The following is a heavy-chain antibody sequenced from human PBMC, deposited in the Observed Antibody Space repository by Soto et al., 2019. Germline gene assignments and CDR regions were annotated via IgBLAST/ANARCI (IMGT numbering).Heavy chain of an antibody. CDR2: ISSSSSYI. D-gene: IGHD5-12*01. CDR1: GFTFSSYS. J-gene: IGHJ3*02. Sequence: GGSVRLSCAASGFTFSSYSMNWVRQAPGKGLEWASSISSSSSYIYYADSVKGRFTISRDNAKNSLYLQMNSLRAEDTAVYYCAREWPSAFDIWGQGTMVTVSS. V-gene: IGHV3-21*01. CDR3: AREWPSAFDI.